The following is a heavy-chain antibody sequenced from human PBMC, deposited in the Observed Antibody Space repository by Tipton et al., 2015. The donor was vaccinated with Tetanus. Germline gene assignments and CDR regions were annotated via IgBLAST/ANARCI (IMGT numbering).Heavy chain of an antibody. J-gene: IGHJ6*02. CDR3: TRDLFDVRAIFGVVVGMDV. CDR1: GFTFGDYA. D-gene: IGHD3-3*01. V-gene: IGHV3-49*03. CDR2: IRSKAYGGTT. Sequence: RSLRLSCTASGFTFGDYAMSWFRQAPGKGLEWVGFIRSKAYGGTTEYAASVKGRFTISRDDSKSIAYLQMNSLKTEDTAVYYCTRDLFDVRAIFGVVVGMDVWGQGTTVTVSS.